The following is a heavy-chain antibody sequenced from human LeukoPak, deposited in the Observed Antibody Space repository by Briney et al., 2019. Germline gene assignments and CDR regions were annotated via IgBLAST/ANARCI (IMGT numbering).Heavy chain of an antibody. V-gene: IGHV1-69*04. CDR2: IIPVLDIA. D-gene: IGHD2-2*01. Sequence: SVKVSCKASGGTFTTYAVSWVRQTPGQGLEWMGRIIPVLDIADYAQNFQDRVTITADKSTSTAYMELSSLRSEDTAVYYCARDSAYCGSTTCYQPAYWGQGTLITVSS. J-gene: IGHJ4*02. CDR1: GGTFTTYA. CDR3: ARDSAYCGSTTCYQPAY.